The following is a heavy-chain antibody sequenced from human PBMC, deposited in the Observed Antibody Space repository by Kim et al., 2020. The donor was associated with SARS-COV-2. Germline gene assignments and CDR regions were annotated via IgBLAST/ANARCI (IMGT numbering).Heavy chain of an antibody. CDR3: ARDVAKYYYYMDV. D-gene: IGHD2-21*01. Sequence: YSPKFQGRVTITRDTSASTAYMELSSLRSEDTAVYYCARDVAKYYYYMDVWGKGTTVTVSS. V-gene: IGHV1-3*01. J-gene: IGHJ6*03.